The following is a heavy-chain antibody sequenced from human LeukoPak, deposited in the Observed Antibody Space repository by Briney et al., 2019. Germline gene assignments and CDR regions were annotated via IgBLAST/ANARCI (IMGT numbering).Heavy chain of an antibody. CDR1: GFTFSSYA. CDR2: ISGSGGTT. Sequence: PGVSLRLSCAASGFTFSSYAMSWVRQAPGKGLEWVSGISGSGGTTYYADSVKGRFAISRDNSKNTLYLEMDSLRAEDTAVYYCAKGKRRQTADDAFDIWGQGTMVTVSS. J-gene: IGHJ3*02. V-gene: IGHV3-23*01. CDR3: AKGKRRQTADDAFDI.